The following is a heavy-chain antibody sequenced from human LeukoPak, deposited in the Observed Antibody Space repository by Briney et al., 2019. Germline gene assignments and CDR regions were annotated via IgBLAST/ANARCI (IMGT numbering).Heavy chain of an antibody. CDR2: INHSGST. J-gene: IGHJ6*03. Sequence: SETLSLTCAVYGGSFSGYYWSWIRQPPGKGLEWIGEINHSGSTNYNPSLKSRVTISVDTSKNQFSLKLSSVTAADTAVYYCARATGSRPPWYYYYYMDVWGKGTTVTVSS. CDR3: ARATGSRPPWYYYYYMDV. V-gene: IGHV4-34*01. CDR1: GGSFSGYY. D-gene: IGHD6-13*01.